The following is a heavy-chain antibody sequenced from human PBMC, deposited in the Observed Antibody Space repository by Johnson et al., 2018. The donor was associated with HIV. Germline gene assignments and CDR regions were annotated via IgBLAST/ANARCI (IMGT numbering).Heavy chain of an antibody. CDR1: GFTFSSYG. D-gene: IGHD1-14*01. V-gene: IGHV3-30*18. CDR2: VSYDGSKK. CDR3: AKIRTSGTGDAFDI. Sequence: QVQLVESGGGVFQPGRSLRLSCVASGFTFSSYGMHWVRQAPGKGLEWVAIVSYDGSKKYYPDSVKGRFTISRDNSKNTLYLQMDSLRAEDTAVYYCAKIRTSGTGDAFDIWGQGTMVTVSS. J-gene: IGHJ3*02.